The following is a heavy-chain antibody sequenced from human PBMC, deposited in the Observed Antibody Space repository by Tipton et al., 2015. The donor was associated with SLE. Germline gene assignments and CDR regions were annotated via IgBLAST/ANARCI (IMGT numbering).Heavy chain of an antibody. J-gene: IGHJ6*02. CDR3: AGDWGFGSQFGMDV. CDR2: ISGYNGNT. Sequence: QLVPSGAEVKEPGASVKVSCTTSGYIFSNYGISWGRQAPGQGLQWMGWISGYNGNTNYAQQLQGRVTLTTDTSSSTAYMELRSLTSDDTALYYCAGDWGFGSQFGMDVWGQGTTVTVSS. CDR1: GYIFSNYG. V-gene: IGHV1-18*01. D-gene: IGHD7-27*01.